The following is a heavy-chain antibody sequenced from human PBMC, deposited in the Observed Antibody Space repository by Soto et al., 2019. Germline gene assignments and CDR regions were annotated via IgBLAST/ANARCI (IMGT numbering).Heavy chain of an antibody. CDR3: ARKWGAYDSSGYGFDYYGMDV. D-gene: IGHD3-22*01. CDR1: GFTVSSNY. CDR2: IYSGGST. V-gene: IGHV3-53*01. Sequence: EVQLVESGGGLIQPGGSLRLSCAASGFTVSSNYMSWVRQAPGKGLEWVSVIYSGGSTYYADSVKGRFTISRDNSKNTLYLQMNSLRAEDTAVYYCARKWGAYDSSGYGFDYYGMDVWGQGTTVTVSS. J-gene: IGHJ6*02.